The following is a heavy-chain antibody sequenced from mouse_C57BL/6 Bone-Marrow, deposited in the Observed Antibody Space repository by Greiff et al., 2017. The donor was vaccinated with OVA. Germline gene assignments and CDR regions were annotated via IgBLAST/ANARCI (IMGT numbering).Heavy chain of an antibody. Sequence: QVQLKQSGPELVKPGASVKISCKASGYTFTDYYINWVKQRPGQGLAWIGWIFPGSGSTYYNEKFKGKATLTVDKSSSTAYMLLSSLTSEDSAVDFCARESLFMTTVVARERFAYWGQGTLVTVSA. J-gene: IGHJ3*01. V-gene: IGHV1-75*01. CDR2: IFPGSGST. D-gene: IGHD1-1*01. CDR1: GYTFTDYY. CDR3: ARESLFMTTVVARERFAY.